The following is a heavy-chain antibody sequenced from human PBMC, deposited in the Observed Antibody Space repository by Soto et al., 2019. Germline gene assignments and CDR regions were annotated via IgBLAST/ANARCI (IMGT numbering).Heavy chain of an antibody. V-gene: IGHV1-69*13. J-gene: IGHJ6*02. Sequence: ASVKVSCKASGGIFSSYAISWVRQAPGQGLEWMGGIIPIFGTANYAQNFQGRVTITADESTSTAYMELSSLRSEDTAVYYCARGPGVVTAIEVGYYYGMDVWGQGTTVTVSS. D-gene: IGHD2-21*02. CDR2: IIPIFGTA. CDR1: GGIFSSYA. CDR3: ARGPGVVTAIEVGYYYGMDV.